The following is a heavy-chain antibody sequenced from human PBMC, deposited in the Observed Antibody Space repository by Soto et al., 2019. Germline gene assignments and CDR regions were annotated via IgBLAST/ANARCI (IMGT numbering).Heavy chain of an antibody. CDR3: ARADGYTFDPWFDP. J-gene: IGHJ5*02. CDR2: INTGTGQR. V-gene: IGHV1-3*04. D-gene: IGHD3-16*01. CDR1: GYTFRSYA. Sequence: ASVKVSCKTSGYTFRSYAIHWVRQGPGHSLEWMGWINTGTGQRKYSQKMQGRVSLSTDTSAHTAYMELSGLTSADTAVYYCARADGYTFDPWFDPWGQGTLVTVSS.